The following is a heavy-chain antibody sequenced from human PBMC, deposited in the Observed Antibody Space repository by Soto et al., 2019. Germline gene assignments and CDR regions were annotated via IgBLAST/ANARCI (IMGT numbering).Heavy chain of an antibody. D-gene: IGHD2-2*01. CDR1: GGSISSYY. CDR2: IYYSGST. Sequence: SETLSLTCTVSGGSISSYYWSWIRQPPGKGLEWIGYIYYSGSTNYNPSPKSRVTISVDTSKNQFSLKLSSVTAADTAVYYCARGGDIVVVPAATPAYYYGMDVWGQGTTVTVSS. J-gene: IGHJ6*02. V-gene: IGHV4-59*01. CDR3: ARGGDIVVVPAATPAYYYGMDV.